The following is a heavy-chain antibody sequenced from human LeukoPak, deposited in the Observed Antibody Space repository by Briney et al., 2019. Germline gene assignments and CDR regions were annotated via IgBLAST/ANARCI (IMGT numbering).Heavy chain of an antibody. CDR3: ARRYYDFRSGQPLDAFDI. V-gene: IGHV1-69*05. D-gene: IGHD3-3*01. Sequence: ASVKVSCKASGGTFSSYAISWVRQAPGQGLEWMGGIIPIFGTANYAQKFQGRVTITTDESTSTAYMELSSLRSEDTAVYYCARRYYDFRSGQPLDAFDIWGQGTMVTVSS. J-gene: IGHJ3*02. CDR1: GGTFSSYA. CDR2: IIPIFGTA.